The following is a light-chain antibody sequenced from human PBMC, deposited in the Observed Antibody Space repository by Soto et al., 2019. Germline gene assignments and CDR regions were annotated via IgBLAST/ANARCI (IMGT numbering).Light chain of an antibody. J-gene: IGKJ5*01. V-gene: IGKV1-27*01. CDR2: AAS. Sequence: TKSPSSLPASVGNRVTITCLASQGISNYLAWYQQKPGKVPKLLIYAASTLQSGVPSRFSGSGSGTEFTLTISSLQPDDFATHYCQQYNSYSITFGQGTRLEI. CDR1: QGISNY. CDR3: QQYNSYSIT.